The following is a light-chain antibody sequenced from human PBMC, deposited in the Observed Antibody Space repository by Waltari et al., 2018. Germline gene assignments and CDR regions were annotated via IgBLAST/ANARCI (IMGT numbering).Light chain of an antibody. V-gene: IGKV4-1*01. Sequence: DIVMNQSPHSLAASLGERATINCKSSQRVLYSSNNKNYLAWYQQKPGHPPKLLIYWASTRESGVPDRFSGSGSWTDFTLTISSLQAEDVAVYYCQQYYTTPYTFGQGTKLEIK. CDR1: QRVLYSSNNKNY. CDR3: QQYYTTPYT. CDR2: WAS. J-gene: IGKJ2*01.